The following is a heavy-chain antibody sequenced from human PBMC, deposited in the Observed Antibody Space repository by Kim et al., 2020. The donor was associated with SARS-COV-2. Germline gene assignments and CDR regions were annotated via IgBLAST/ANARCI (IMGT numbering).Heavy chain of an antibody. J-gene: IGHJ4*02. CDR2: INPHTDDT. CDR3: SREREGGLGATPF. V-gene: IGHV1-2*02. CDR1: GYTFTAYY. D-gene: IGHD1-26*01. Sequence: ASVKVSCKASGYTFTAYYLHWVRQAPGQGLEWMGWINPHTDDTNYAQKFQGRVTVTRDTSISTAYLELSRLTSDDTAMYYCSREREGGLGATPFWGQGTQVTVSS.